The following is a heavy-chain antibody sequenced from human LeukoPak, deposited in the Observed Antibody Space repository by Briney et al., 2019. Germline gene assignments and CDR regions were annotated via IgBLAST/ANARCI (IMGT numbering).Heavy chain of an antibody. CDR1: GFTFSSYA. D-gene: IGHD2-2*01. CDR2: ISYDGSNK. CDR3: ARDVGYCSSTSCYLSYYFDY. J-gene: IGHJ4*02. V-gene: IGHV3-30-3*01. Sequence: GGSLRLSCAASGFTFSSYAMHWVRQAPGKGLEWVAVISYDGSNKYYADSVKGRFTISRDNSKNTLYLQMNSLRAEDTAVYYCARDVGYCSSTSCYLSYYFDYWGQGTLVTVSS.